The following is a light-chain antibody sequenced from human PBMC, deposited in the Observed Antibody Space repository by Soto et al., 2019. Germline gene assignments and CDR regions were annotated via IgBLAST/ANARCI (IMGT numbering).Light chain of an antibody. CDR1: SSDVGGYNY. CDR3: CSYTNTNTFV. V-gene: IGLV2-14*03. CDR2: EVF. J-gene: IGLJ2*01. Sequence: QSALTQPASVSGSPGQSITISCTGPSSDVGGYNYVSWYQQHPGKVPKLMIYEVFRRPSGISDRFSGSKSGNTASLTISGLQAEYEADYYCCSYTNTNTFVFGGGTKLTVL.